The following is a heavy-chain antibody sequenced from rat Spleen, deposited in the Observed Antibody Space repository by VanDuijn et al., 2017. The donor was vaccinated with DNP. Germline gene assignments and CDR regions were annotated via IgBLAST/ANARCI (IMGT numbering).Heavy chain of an antibody. CDR3: ARWPGYNPPYAMDA. V-gene: IGHV3-3*01. CDR1: GYSITSSYR. D-gene: IGHD1-4*01. Sequence: EVQLQESGPGLVKPSQSLSLTCSVTGYSITSSYRWSWIRKFPGNKLEWMGSVNSAGSTNYNPSLKSRISFTRDTSKNQFFLQVNSVTTEDTATYYCARWPGYNPPYAMDAWGQGTSVTVSS. J-gene: IGHJ4*01. CDR2: VNSAGST.